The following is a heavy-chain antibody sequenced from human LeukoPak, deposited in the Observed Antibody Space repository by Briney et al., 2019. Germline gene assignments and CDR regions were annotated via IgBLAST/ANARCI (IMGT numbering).Heavy chain of an antibody. J-gene: IGHJ6*03. CDR2: ISAYNGNT. Sequence: ASVKVSCKASGYTFTSCAISWVRQAPGQGLEWMGWISAYNGNTNYAQKLQGRVTMTTDTSTSTAYMELRSLRSDDTAVYYCARADPGIAAAGTGDYYYYYMDVWGKGTTVTISS. CDR1: GYTFTSCA. D-gene: IGHD6-13*01. V-gene: IGHV1-18*01. CDR3: ARADPGIAAAGTGDYYYYYMDV.